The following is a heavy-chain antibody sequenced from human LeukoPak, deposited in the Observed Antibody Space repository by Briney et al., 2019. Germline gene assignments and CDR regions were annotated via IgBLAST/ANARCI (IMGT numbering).Heavy chain of an antibody. Sequence: GGSLRLSCAASGFTFYDYAMHWVRQAPGKGLEWVSGISWNSGSIGYADSVKGRFTISRDNAKNSLYLQMNSLRAEDTALYYCAKGHLWFGEFAGMDVWGQGTTVTVSS. CDR1: GFTFYDYA. J-gene: IGHJ6*02. D-gene: IGHD3-10*01. CDR2: ISWNSGSI. CDR3: AKGHLWFGEFAGMDV. V-gene: IGHV3-9*01.